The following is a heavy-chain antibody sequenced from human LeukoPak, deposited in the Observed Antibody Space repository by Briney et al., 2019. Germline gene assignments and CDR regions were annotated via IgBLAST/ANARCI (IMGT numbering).Heavy chain of an antibody. CDR1: GYTFTGYY. D-gene: IGHD5-24*01. CDR2: FNPNSGGT. CDR3: ASLEMATGLDAFDI. Sequence: ASVKVSCKASGYTFTGYYMHWVRQAPGQGLEWMGWFNPNSGGTDYAQKFQGRVTMTRDTSISTAYMELSRLRSDDTAVYYCASLEMATGLDAFDIWGQGTMVTVSS. J-gene: IGHJ3*02. V-gene: IGHV1-2*02.